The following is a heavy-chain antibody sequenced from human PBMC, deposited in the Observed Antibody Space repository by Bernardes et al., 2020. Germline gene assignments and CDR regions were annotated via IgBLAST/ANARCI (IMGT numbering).Heavy chain of an antibody. CDR3: ARSRYCSVFCYDAMGEI. V-gene: IGHV3-74*01. D-gene: IGHD5-12*01. Sequence: GGSLRLSCAASGFTFNSHWMHWVRQAPGKGLMWVSRINGDGTSTVYADSVKGRFTISRDNAENTLHLLMENLGAEDTATYFCARSRYCSVFCYDAMGEIGGQRTLVTVST. J-gene: IGHJ4*02. CDR2: INGDGTST. CDR1: GFTFNSHW.